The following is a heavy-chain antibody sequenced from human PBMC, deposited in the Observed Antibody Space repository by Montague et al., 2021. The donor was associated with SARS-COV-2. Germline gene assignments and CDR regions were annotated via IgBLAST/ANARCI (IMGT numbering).Heavy chain of an antibody. D-gene: IGHD3-10*01. CDR1: GFTFGNYE. Sequence: SLRLSCAASGFTFGNYEMNWVRQAPGKGLEWVLYISSSGSTIYYADSVKGRFTISRDNAQNSLYLQMNSLRAEDTGVYYCARDRGYGDFYYYGMDVWGQGTTVTVPS. V-gene: IGHV3-48*03. J-gene: IGHJ6*02. CDR3: ARDRGYGDFYYYGMDV. CDR2: ISSSGSTI.